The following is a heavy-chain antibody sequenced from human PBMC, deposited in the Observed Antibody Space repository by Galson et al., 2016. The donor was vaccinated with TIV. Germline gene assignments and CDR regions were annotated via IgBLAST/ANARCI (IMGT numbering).Heavy chain of an antibody. V-gene: IGHV3-66*02. Sequence: SLRLSCAASGLPVSYNYMTWVRQAPGKGLEWVALINNDGSTIYSDSVKGRFTISRDNSKNMVYLQMNSLRPEDTAVYFCARERRLCGNECYLHYYYGMDVWGRGTTVTVSS. D-gene: IGHD2-21*01. CDR1: GLPVSYNY. CDR2: INNDGST. J-gene: IGHJ6*02. CDR3: ARERRLCGNECYLHYYYGMDV.